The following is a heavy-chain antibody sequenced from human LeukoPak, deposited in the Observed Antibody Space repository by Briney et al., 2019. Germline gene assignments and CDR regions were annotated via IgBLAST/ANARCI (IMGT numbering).Heavy chain of an antibody. CDR1: GGSISSYY. CDR2: IYYSGST. CDR3: ARQGGSGSYYKTLFHFDY. Sequence: SETLSLTCTVPGGSISSYYWSWIRQPPGKGLEWIGYIYYSGSTNYNPSLKSRVTISVDTSKNQFSLKLSSVTAADTAVYYCARQGGSGSYYKTLFHFDYSGQGTLVTVSS. V-gene: IGHV4-59*08. J-gene: IGHJ4*02. D-gene: IGHD3-10*01.